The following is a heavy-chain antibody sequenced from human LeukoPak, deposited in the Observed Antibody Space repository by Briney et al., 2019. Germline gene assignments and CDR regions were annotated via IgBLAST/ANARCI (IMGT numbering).Heavy chain of an antibody. CDR1: GFTFSSYA. J-gene: IGHJ3*02. CDR2: ISGSGGST. Sequence: GGSLRLSCATSGFTFSSYAMSWVRQAPGKGLELVSTISGSGGSTSYADSVKGRLTISRDNSKNTLYLQMNSLRAEDTAVYYCAKREGTYGAFDIWGQGTMVTVSS. CDR3: AKREGTYGAFDI. D-gene: IGHD4-17*01. V-gene: IGHV3-23*01.